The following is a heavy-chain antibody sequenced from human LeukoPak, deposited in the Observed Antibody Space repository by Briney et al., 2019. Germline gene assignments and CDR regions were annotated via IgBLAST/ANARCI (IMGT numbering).Heavy chain of an antibody. J-gene: IGHJ6*03. CDR3: ASARYSYGSYYYYYMDV. Sequence: PSEALSLTCTVSGGSISSGSYYWSWIRQPAGKGLEWIGRIYTSGGTNYNPSLKSRVTISVDTSKNQFSLKLSSVTAADTAVYYCASARYSYGSYYYYYMDVWGKGTTVTVSS. D-gene: IGHD5-18*01. CDR1: GGSISSGSYY. V-gene: IGHV4-61*02. CDR2: IYTSGGT.